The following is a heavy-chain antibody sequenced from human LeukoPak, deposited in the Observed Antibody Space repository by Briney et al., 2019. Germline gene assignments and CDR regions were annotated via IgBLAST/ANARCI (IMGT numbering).Heavy chain of an antibody. CDR2: INHSGST. D-gene: IGHD3-3*01. V-gene: IGHV4-34*01. J-gene: IGHJ6*03. Sequence: SETLTLTCAVYGGSFSGYYWSWIRQPPGKGLEWIGEINHSGSTNYNPSLKSRVTISVDTSKNQFSLKLSSVTAADTAVYYCARGRNTIFGAAPKSYYYYMDVWGKGTTVTVSS. CDR3: ARGRNTIFGAAPKSYYYYMDV. CDR1: GGSFSGYY.